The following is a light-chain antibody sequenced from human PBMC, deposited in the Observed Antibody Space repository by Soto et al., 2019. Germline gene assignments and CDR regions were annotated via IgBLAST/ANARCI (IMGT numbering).Light chain of an antibody. Sequence: EVGLTQSPATVSVSPGERATLSCRASQSVDSFLAWYQHKPGQAPRLLIYGASTRATGIPARFSGSGSGTEFTLTISSLQSEDFAVYYCQQYKNWLTWTFGQGTKVDIK. J-gene: IGKJ1*01. CDR3: QQYKNWLTWT. CDR2: GAS. V-gene: IGKV3-15*01. CDR1: QSVDSF.